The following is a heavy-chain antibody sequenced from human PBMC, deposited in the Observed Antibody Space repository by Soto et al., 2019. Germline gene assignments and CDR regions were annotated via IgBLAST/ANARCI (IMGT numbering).Heavy chain of an antibody. CDR1: GFTFSIYA. V-gene: IGHV3-30-3*01. D-gene: IGHD3-9*01. Sequence: GGSMRLSCAASGFTFSIYAMHWVRQAPGKGLEWVSVISYDGSNEYYSDSVKGRFTISRDNSKNTLFLQMNSLRAEDTAVYYCASDIGATGSGDYWGQGTLVTVSS. CDR3: ASDIGATGSGDY. CDR2: ISYDGSNE. J-gene: IGHJ4*02.